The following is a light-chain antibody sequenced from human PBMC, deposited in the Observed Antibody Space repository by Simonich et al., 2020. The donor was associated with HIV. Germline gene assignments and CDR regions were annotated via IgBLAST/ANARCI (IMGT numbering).Light chain of an antibody. J-gene: IGKJ2*01. CDR1: QSVSKN. CDR3: QQYNNWPLYT. Sequence: EIVMTQSPATLSVSPGERATLSCRASQSVSKNLAWYQQRRGQAPRLLIYDTSTRATGIPARFSGSGSGTEFTLTISSMQSEDFAVYYCQQYNNWPLYTFGQGTKLEIK. V-gene: IGKV3-15*01. CDR2: DTS.